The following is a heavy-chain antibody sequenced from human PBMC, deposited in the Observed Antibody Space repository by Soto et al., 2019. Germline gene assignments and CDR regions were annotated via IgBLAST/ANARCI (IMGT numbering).Heavy chain of an antibody. CDR2: ISAYNGNT. CDR1: GYTFTSYG. D-gene: IGHD2-2*01. V-gene: IGHV1-18*01. CDR3: AREGTYXVVVPAAIQNYYYGMDV. J-gene: IGHJ6*02. Sequence: GASVKVSCKGSGYTFTSYGISWVRQAPGQGLEWMGWISAYNGNTNYAQKLQGRVTMTTDTSTSTAYMELSSLRSDDTAVYYCAREGTYXVVVPAAIQNYYYGMDVWGQRTTVTVSS.